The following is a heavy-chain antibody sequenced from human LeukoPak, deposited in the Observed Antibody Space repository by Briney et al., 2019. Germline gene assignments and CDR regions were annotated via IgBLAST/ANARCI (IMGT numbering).Heavy chain of an antibody. V-gene: IGHV4-34*01. D-gene: IGHD6-13*01. Sequence: SETLSLTCAVHGGSFSGFYWSWIRQPPGKGLEWIGEINHSGSTNYNPSLKSRVTISVDTSKDQFSLKLSSVTAADTAVYYCASLRVGSSFGYQYYIDVWGKGTTVTVSS. J-gene: IGHJ6*03. CDR2: INHSGST. CDR1: GGSFSGFY. CDR3: ASLRVGSSFGYQYYIDV.